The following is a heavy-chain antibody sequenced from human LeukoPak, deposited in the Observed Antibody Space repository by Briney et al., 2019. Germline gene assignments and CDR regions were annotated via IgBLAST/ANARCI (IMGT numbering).Heavy chain of an antibody. Sequence: SETLSLTCTVSGYSISSGYYWGWIRQPPGKGLEWIGSIYHSGSTYYNPSLKSRVTISVGTSKNQFSLKLSSVTAADTAVYYCARSHPYYDISTGLAGVYYYYYGMDVWGQGTTVTVSS. D-gene: IGHD3-9*01. CDR1: GYSISSGYY. CDR2: IYHSGST. J-gene: IGHJ6*02. V-gene: IGHV4-38-2*02. CDR3: ARSHPYYDISTGLAGVYYYYYGMDV.